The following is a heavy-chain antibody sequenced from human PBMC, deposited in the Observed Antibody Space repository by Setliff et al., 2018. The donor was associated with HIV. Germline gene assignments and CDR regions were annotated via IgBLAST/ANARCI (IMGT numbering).Heavy chain of an antibody. CDR2: INHSGST. J-gene: IGHJ4*02. V-gene: IGHV4-34*09. Sequence: KASETLSLTCAVYGGSFSGYYWSWIRQPPGKGLEWIGEINHSGSTYYNPSLTSRVSISLDTSKNQFSLNLSSVTVADSAVFYCARGGRKDLADYWGQGTQVTVSS. CDR3: ARGGRKDLADY. CDR1: GGSFSGYY.